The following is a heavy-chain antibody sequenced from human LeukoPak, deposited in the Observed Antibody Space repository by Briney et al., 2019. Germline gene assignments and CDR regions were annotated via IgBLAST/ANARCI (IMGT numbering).Heavy chain of an antibody. D-gene: IGHD3-22*01. CDR1: GFTFSSSA. CDR3: AKKRDSGGSNDY. Sequence: GGSLRLSCAASGFTFSSSAMSWVRQVPGKGLEWVSGISASGGSTSYADSVRGRFTISRDNSKNTLYVQMNSLRDEDTAVYYCAKKRDSGGSNDYWGQGILVIVSS. V-gene: IGHV3-23*01. J-gene: IGHJ4*02. CDR2: ISASGGST.